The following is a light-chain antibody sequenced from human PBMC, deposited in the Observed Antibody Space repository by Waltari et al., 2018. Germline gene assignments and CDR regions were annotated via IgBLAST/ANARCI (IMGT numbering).Light chain of an antibody. Sequence: QSVLTQPPSASGTPGQRVTISCSGSSSNTGSNYVSWYQHLPGTAPKLLIYRNSQRPSGVPDRFSGSKSGTSASLAISGLRSEDEADYYCAAWDDSLSGRVFGGGTKLTVL. CDR1: SSNTGSNY. J-gene: IGLJ2*01. CDR2: RNS. CDR3: AAWDDSLSGRV. V-gene: IGLV1-47*01.